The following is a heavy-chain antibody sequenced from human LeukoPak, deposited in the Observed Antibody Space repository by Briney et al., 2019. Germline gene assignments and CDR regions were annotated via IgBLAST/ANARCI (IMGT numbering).Heavy chain of an antibody. CDR1: GYTLTELS. CDR3: ATPSGYDSSGSDNY. J-gene: IGHJ4*02. CDR2: FDPEDGET. D-gene: IGHD3-22*01. Sequence: ASVKVSCKVSGYTLTELSMHWVRQAPGKGLEWMGGFDPEDGETIYAQKFQGRVTMTEDTSTDTAYMELSSLRSEDTAVCYCATPSGYDSSGSDNYWGQGTLVTVSS. V-gene: IGHV1-24*01.